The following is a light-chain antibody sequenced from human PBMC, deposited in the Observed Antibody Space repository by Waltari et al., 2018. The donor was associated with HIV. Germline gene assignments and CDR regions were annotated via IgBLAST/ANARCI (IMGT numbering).Light chain of an antibody. J-gene: IGLJ1*01. V-gene: IGLV2-14*01. Sequence: QSALTQPPPVPGSPGQPLTISCTGTTSHAAGYNYVSWYQQHPGKAPKRMIYAVSNRPAVVLNPFSRAKAANTASLTISGLQAEDEAHYYCSSYTSTYVVGAGTKVTVL. CDR2: AVS. CDR1: TSHAAGYNY. CDR3: SSYTSTYV.